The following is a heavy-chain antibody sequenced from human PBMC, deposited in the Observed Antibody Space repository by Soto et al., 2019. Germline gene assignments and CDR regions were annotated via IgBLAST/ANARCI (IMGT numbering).Heavy chain of an antibody. D-gene: IGHD4-17*01. CDR1: GGTFSSYT. Sequence: QVQLVQSGAEVKKPGSSVKVSCTASGGTFSSYTINWVRQAPGQGLEWIGRIIPALGVANYAHNFQGRATIPADRFTSTAYLDLTSLRSDDTAVYYCARGNYGPNSGWFDPWGQGTLVTVSS. CDR2: IIPALGVA. CDR3: ARGNYGPNSGWFDP. J-gene: IGHJ5*02. V-gene: IGHV1-69*02.